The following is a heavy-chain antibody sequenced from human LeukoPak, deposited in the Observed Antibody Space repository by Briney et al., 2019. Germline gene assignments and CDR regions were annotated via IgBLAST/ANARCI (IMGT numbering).Heavy chain of an antibody. CDR2: ISYDGSNK. CDR1: GFTFSSYG. D-gene: IGHD2-2*01. CDR3: AKDGRGGVPAAKTKGSYYYYGMDV. V-gene: IGHV3-30*18. Sequence: EGSLRLSCAASGFTFSSYGMHWVRQAPGKGLEWVAVISYDGSNKYYADSVKGRFTISRDNSKNTLYLQMNSLRAEDTAVYYCAKDGRGGVPAAKTKGSYYYYGMDVWGQGTTVTVSS. J-gene: IGHJ6*02.